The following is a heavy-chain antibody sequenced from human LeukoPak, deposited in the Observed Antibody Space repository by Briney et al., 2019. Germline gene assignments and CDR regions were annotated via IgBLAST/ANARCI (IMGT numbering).Heavy chain of an antibody. CDR2: ITSAGGYT. J-gene: IGHJ6*03. Sequence: GGSLRLSCAASGIAFSDSAMYWVRQAPGKGLAWVASITSAGGYTYYADSVKGRFTISRDNAQNSLFLQMNSLRAEDTAVYFCATSGGFVLPNAITGNWYMDVWGRGTSVTVSS. D-gene: IGHD2-2*01. V-gene: IGHV3-21*01. CDR1: GIAFSDSA. CDR3: ATSGGFVLPNAITGNWYMDV.